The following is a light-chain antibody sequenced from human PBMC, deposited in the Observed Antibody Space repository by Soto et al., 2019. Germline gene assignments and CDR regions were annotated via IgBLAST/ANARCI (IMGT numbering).Light chain of an antibody. CDR1: QSVSSNS. CDR3: QHYGRSPPSWT. V-gene: IGKV3-20*01. CDR2: DAS. J-gene: IGKJ1*01. Sequence: EIVLTQSPGTLSLSPGERATLSCRASQSVSSNSLAWYQHKPGQPPRLLISDASSRATGIPDRFSGSGSGTDLTLSIIGLEPEDFAVYYCQHYGRSPPSWTFGQGTKVEIK.